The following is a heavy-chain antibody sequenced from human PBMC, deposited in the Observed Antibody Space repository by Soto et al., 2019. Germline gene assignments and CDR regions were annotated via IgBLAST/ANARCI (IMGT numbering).Heavy chain of an antibody. Sequence: SETLSLTCTVSGGSVSNSSHYWSWIRQHPGKGLEWIGYIYYSGSTYYNPSLKSRVTISVDTSKNQFSLKLSSVTAADTAVYYCARGRIAARPIVVLDFDYWGQGTLVTVSS. D-gene: IGHD6-6*01. CDR2: IYYSGST. CDR1: GGSVSNSSHY. J-gene: IGHJ4*02. CDR3: ARGRIAARPIVVLDFDY. V-gene: IGHV4-31*03.